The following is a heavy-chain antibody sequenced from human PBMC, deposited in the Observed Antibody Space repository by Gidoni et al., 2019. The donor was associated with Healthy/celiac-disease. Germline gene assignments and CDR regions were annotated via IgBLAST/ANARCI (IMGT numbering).Heavy chain of an antibody. J-gene: IGHJ5*02. CDR2: TSANNGNT. D-gene: IGHD6-19*01. CDR1: GYTFTRYG. Sequence: QVQLVQSGAEVKKTEASVKVSCKATGYTFTRYGVSWVRQAPGQGLEWMGWTSANNGNTNYAPKLQGRVTMTTDTSTSTAYMELRSLRSDDTAVYYCARSSCWGPRRFDPWGQGTLVTVSS. V-gene: IGHV1-18*01. CDR3: ARSSCWGPRRFDP.